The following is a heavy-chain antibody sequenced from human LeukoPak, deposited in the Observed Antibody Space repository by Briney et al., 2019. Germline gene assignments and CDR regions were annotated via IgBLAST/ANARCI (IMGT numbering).Heavy chain of an antibody. V-gene: IGHV1-2*04. CDR3: ARDLSKWEQGFDY. CDR1: GYTFTGYY. CDR2: INPNSGGT. D-gene: IGHD1-26*01. J-gene: IGHJ4*02. Sequence: ASVKVSCKASGYTFTGYYMHWVRQVPGQGLEWMGWINPNSGGTNYAQKFQGWVTMTRDTSISTAYMELSRLRSDDTAVYYCARDLSKWEQGFDYWGQGTLVTVSS.